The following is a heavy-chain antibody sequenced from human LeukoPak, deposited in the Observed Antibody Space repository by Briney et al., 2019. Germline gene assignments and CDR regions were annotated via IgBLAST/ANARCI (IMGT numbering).Heavy chain of an antibody. D-gene: IGHD3-22*01. CDR1: GFTFSTYA. V-gene: IGHV3-23*01. CDR3: AKTESSSYFYTYFNY. Sequence: GGSLRLSCVASGFTFSTYAMSWVRQAPGKGLEWVSSISGSGGSTYYADSVKGRFTMSRDNSKNTLYLQMNSLRAEDTAVYYCAKTESSSYFYTYFNYWRQGTLVTVSS. J-gene: IGHJ4*02. CDR2: ISGSGGST.